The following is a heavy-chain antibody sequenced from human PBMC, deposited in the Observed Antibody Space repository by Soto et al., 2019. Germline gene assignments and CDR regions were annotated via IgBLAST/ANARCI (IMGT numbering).Heavy chain of an antibody. J-gene: IGHJ4*03. CDR1: GFTFSSYT. CDR3: ARDILSGGAYPDY. D-gene: IGHD3-10*01. Sequence: PGGSLRLSCAASGFTFSSYTMNWVRQAPGKGLEWVSSISSGSSYIYYADSVKGRFTISRDNAKNSLFLQMNSLRAEDTAVYYCARDILSGGAYPDYWGQGTTVTVSS. V-gene: IGHV3-21*01. CDR2: ISSGSSYI.